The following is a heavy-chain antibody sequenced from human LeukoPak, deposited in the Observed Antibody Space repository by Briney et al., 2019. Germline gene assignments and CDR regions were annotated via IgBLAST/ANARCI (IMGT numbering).Heavy chain of an antibody. CDR3: ARQQLAYFDY. CDR1: GGSISSSNW. D-gene: IGHD6-13*01. V-gene: IGHV4-4*02. J-gene: IGHJ4*02. CDR2: IYHSGST. Sequence: SGTLSLTCAVSGGSISSSNWWSWVRPPPGKGLEWIGEIYHSGSTNYNPSLKRRVTISLDKSKNKFSLKPSSVTAADTAVYYCARQQLAYFDYWGQGTLVTVSS.